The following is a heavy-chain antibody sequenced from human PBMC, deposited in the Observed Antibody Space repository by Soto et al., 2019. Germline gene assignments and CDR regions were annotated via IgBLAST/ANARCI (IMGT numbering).Heavy chain of an antibody. CDR1: GGSISSSSYY. CDR2: IYYSGST. V-gene: IGHV4-61*05. D-gene: IGHD2-21*02. Sequence: SETLSLTCTVSGGSISSSSYYWGWIRQPPGKGLEWIGYIYYSGSTNYNPSLKSRVTISVDTSKNQFSLKLSSVTAADTAVYYCARALRAYCGGDCYSAYFDYRGQGTLVTVSS. CDR3: ARALRAYCGGDCYSAYFDY. J-gene: IGHJ4*02.